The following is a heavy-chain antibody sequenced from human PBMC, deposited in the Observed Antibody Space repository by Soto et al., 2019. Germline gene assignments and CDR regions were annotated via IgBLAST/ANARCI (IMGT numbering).Heavy chain of an antibody. V-gene: IGHV4-59*08. Sequence: SETLSLTCTVSGGSISSYYWSWIRQPPGKGLEWIGYIYYSGSTNYNPSLKSRVTISVDTSKNQFSLKLSSVTAADTAVYYCARLPGYSSGWYYFDYWGQGTLVTVSS. J-gene: IGHJ4*02. CDR2: IYYSGST. CDR3: ARLPGYSSGWYYFDY. D-gene: IGHD6-19*01. CDR1: GGSISSYY.